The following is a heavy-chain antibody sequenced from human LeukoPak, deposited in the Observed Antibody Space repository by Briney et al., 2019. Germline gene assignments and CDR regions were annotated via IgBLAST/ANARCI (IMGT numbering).Heavy chain of an antibody. V-gene: IGHV4-39*07. CDR2: IYYSGST. Sequence: PSETLSLTCTVSGGSISSSSYYWGWIRQPPGKGLEWIGSIYYSGSTYYNPSLKSRVTISVDTSKNQFSLKLSSVTAADTAVYYCARVWGLTHPKYWYYYYGMDVWGQGTTVTVSS. CDR1: GGSISSSSYY. CDR3: ARVWGLTHPKYWYYYYGMDV. J-gene: IGHJ6*02. D-gene: IGHD2-8*02.